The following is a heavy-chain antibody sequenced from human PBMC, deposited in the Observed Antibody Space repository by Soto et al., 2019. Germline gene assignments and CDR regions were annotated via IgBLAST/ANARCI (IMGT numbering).Heavy chain of an antibody. V-gene: IGHV3-30*03. J-gene: IGHJ6*04. Sequence: PGGSLRLSCAASGFTFSSYGMHWVRQAPGKGLEWVAVISYDGSNKYYADSVKGRFTISRDNSKNSLYLQMNSLRAEDTAVYYCARGGYSGSWFGLDVWGKGTTVTVSS. CDR3: ARGGYSGSWFGLDV. CDR1: GFTFSSYG. CDR2: ISYDGSNK. D-gene: IGHD6-13*01.